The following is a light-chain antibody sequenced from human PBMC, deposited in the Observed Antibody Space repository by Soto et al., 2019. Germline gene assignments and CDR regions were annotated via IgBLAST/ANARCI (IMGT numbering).Light chain of an antibody. Sequence: EIVLTQSPATLSLSPWERATLSCRASQSISNYLAWYQQKPGQAPRLLIYSASNRATGIPARFSGSGSGTDFTLTISSLEPEDFAVYYCQQRSTWPQTFGQGTKV. V-gene: IGKV3-11*01. CDR1: QSISNY. CDR3: QQRSTWPQT. CDR2: SAS. J-gene: IGKJ2*01.